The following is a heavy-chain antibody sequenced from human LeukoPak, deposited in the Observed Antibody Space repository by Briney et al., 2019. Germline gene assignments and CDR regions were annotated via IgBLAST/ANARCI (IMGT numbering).Heavy chain of an antibody. CDR2: ISWNSGDI. V-gene: IGHV3-9*01. CDR3: ARHVLDP. J-gene: IGHJ5*02. D-gene: IGHD3-16*01. Sequence: GGSLRLSCAASGFTFDDYAIHWVRQAPGKGLEWVSGISWNSGDIGYADSVKGRFTISRDNAKNSLYLQMNSLRAEDTAVYYCARHVLDPWGQGTLVTVSS. CDR1: GFTFDDYA.